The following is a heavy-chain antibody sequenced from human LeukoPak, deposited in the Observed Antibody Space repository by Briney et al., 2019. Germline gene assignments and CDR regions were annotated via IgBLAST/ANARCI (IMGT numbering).Heavy chain of an antibody. J-gene: IGHJ4*02. CDR2: LRNSGSSP. V-gene: IGHV3-23*01. D-gene: IGHD1-26*01. Sequence: GGSLRLSCVGSGFTFSNYAMTWVRQAPGKGLEWVSALRNSGSSPYYADSVKGRFTISRDNSQNTLYLQMNSLRAEDTAVYYCAKTGGATNFGPLDSWGQGTLVFVSS. CDR3: AKTGGATNFGPLDS. CDR1: GFTFSNYA.